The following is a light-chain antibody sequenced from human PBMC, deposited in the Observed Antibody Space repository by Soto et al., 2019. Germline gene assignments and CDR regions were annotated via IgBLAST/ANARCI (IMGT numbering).Light chain of an antibody. J-gene: IGKJ2*01. Sequence: DIVMTQSPLSLPVTPGEPASISCRSSQSLLHSNGYNYLDWYLQKPGQSPQLLIYLGSNRASGVPDRFSGSGSGTDFTLKISRVEAADVGVYYCLQALQTPYTFCQGTKLEIK. V-gene: IGKV2-28*01. CDR3: LQALQTPYT. CDR1: QSLLHSNGYNY. CDR2: LGS.